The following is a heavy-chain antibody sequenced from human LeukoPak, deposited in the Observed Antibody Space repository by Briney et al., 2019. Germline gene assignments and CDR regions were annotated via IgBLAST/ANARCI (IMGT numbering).Heavy chain of an antibody. Sequence: GGSLRLSCAASGFTFSTYAMHWVRQAPGKGLEWVAVISYDGSSKYYADSVKGRFTISRDNSKNTLYLQTNSLRAEDTAVYYCARARSSYGYGDAFDIWGQGTMVTVSS. J-gene: IGHJ3*02. CDR1: GFTFSTYA. CDR3: ARARSSYGYGDAFDI. D-gene: IGHD5-18*01. V-gene: IGHV3-30*04. CDR2: ISYDGSSK.